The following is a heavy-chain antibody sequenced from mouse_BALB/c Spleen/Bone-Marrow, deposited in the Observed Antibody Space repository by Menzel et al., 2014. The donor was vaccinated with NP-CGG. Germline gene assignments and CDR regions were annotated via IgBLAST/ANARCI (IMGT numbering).Heavy chain of an antibody. V-gene: IGHV5-9-4*01. CDR2: ISSGGSYT. CDR3: ARSGSSSGYFDY. J-gene: IGHJ2*01. Sequence: EVHLVESGGGLVKPGGSLKLSCAASGFTFSSYAMSWVRQSPEKRLEWVAEISSGGSYTYYPDTVTGRFTISRDNAKNTLYLQMSSLRSEDTAMYYCARSGSSSGYFDYWGQGTTLTVSS. D-gene: IGHD1-1*01. CDR1: GFTFSSYA.